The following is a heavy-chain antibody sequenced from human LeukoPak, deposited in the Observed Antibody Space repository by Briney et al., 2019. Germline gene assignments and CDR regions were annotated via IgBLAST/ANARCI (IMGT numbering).Heavy chain of an antibody. CDR1: GYTFTVYY. CDR3: ARVKFVVVPAAIGSGYYGMDV. Sequence: ASVKVSCKASGYTFTVYYMHWVRQAPGQGLEWMGWINPNSGGTNYAQKFQGRVTMTRDTSISTAYMELSRLRSDDTAVYYCARVKFVVVPAAIGSGYYGMDVWGQGTTVTVSS. V-gene: IGHV1-2*02. CDR2: INPNSGGT. J-gene: IGHJ6*02. D-gene: IGHD2-2*02.